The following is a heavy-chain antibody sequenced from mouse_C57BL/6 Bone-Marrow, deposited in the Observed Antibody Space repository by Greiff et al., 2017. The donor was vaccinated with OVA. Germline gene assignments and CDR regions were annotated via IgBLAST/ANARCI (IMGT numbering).Heavy chain of an antibody. J-gene: IGHJ4*01. V-gene: IGHV5-4*01. D-gene: IGHD2-3*01. CDR3: AREGWLLLYYYAMDY. CDR1: GFTFSSYA. CDR2: ISDGGSYT. Sequence: GQLVESGGGLVKPGGSLKLSCAASGFTFSSYAMSWVRQTPEKRLEWVATISDGGSYTYYPDNVKGRFTISRDNAKNNLYLQMSHLKSEDTAMYYCAREGWLLLYYYAMDYWGQGTSVTVSS.